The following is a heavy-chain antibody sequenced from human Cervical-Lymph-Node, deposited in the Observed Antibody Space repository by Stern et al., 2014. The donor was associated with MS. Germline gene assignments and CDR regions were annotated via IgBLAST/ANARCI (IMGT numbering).Heavy chain of an antibody. CDR3: ARVSGSSFDS. CDR1: EDTFSNNW. D-gene: IGHD1-1*01. J-gene: IGHJ4*02. Sequence: EVQLVESGAEVKKPGESLKISCQASEDTFSNNWIGWVRHLPGKGLEFMGIIHPGDSDTRYSPSFRGPGTFSAHKTNASPYLLWRSLKASDTAIYYCARVSGSSFDSWGQGSLVTVSS. V-gene: IGHV5-51*06. CDR2: IHPGDSDT.